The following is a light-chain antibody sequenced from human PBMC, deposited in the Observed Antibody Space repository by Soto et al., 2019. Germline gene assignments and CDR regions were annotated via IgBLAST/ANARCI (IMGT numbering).Light chain of an antibody. CDR2: KAS. V-gene: IGKV1-5*03. CDR3: QQYNTYSWT. CDR1: QNVNNW. J-gene: IGKJ1*01. Sequence: DIPMTQSPSTLSASVGDIITITCRASQNVNNWLAWYQQKPGTAPKLLIRKASNLERGVPSRFSGSGSGTEFTLTISSLQPDDFATYYCQQYNTYSWTFGQGTKVEIK.